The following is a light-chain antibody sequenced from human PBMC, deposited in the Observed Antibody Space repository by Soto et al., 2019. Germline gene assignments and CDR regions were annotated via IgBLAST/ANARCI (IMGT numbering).Light chain of an antibody. Sequence: ENVLTQSPGTISLSPGARATLSCRASQSVSNNYLAWYQQKPGQAPRLLIYGASNRATGIPDRFSGSGSGTDFTLTISRLEPEDFAVYYCQQYGSSGTFGQGTKVDIK. CDR2: GAS. CDR3: QQYGSSGT. J-gene: IGKJ1*01. CDR1: QSVSNNY. V-gene: IGKV3-20*01.